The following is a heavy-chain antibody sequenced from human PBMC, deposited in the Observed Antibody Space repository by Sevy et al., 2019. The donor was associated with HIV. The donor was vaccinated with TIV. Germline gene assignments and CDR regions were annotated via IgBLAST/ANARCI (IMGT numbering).Heavy chain of an antibody. V-gene: IGHV1-18*01. CDR1: GYAFMSYG. Sequence: ASVKVSCKTSGYAFMSYGVTWVRQAPGQGLEWMGWIGVYNGNANSAQKFRDRVTMTTDTSTNTAHMELTNLRSDDTAVYYCARVPTYYYGSATYFDHWGQGTLVTVSS. J-gene: IGHJ4*02. CDR3: ARVPTYYYGSATYFDH. CDR2: IGVYNGNA. D-gene: IGHD3-10*01.